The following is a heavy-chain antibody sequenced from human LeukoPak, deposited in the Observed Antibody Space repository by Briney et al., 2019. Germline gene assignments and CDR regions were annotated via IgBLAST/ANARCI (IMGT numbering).Heavy chain of an antibody. CDR2: IGGGGATT. D-gene: IGHD3-10*01. CDR3: AMCGGYYASGSSRYFQH. J-gene: IGHJ1*01. Sequence: PGGSLRLSCAASGFTFSSYAMNWVRQAPGKGLEWVSLIGGGGATTYYSDSVRGRFTISRDNSKNTLYLQMNSLRVEDTAVYYCAMCGGYYASGSSRYFQHWGQGTPVTVSS. V-gene: IGHV3-23*01. CDR1: GFTFSSYA.